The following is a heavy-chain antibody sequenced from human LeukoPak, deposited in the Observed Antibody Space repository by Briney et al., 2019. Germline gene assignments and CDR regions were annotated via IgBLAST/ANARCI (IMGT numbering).Heavy chain of an antibody. CDR2: IYTSGST. J-gene: IGHJ6*03. CDR1: GGSISSYH. CDR3: ARDSVYYDSSGYYSNHYYYMDV. D-gene: IGHD3-22*01. Sequence: PSETLSLTCSVSGGSISSYHWSWIRQPAGKGLEWIGRIYTSGSTNYNPSLKSRVTMSVDTSKNQFSLKLSSVTAADTAVYYCARDSVYYDSSGYYSNHYYYMDVWGKGTTVTVSS. V-gene: IGHV4-4*07.